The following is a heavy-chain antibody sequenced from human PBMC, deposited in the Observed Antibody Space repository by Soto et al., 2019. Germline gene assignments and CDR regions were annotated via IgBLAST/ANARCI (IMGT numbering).Heavy chain of an antibody. Sequence: QVHLMQSGAEVKKPGSSVKVSCKASGGTFGSDAITWVRQAPGQGLEWVGRIIPIFGTTNYAQNLQSRVPISADKSTLTSYMELHSLTSDDTALYYCARGRTDSGYYTNWLDPWGQGTQVTVSS. J-gene: IGHJ5*02. CDR1: GGTFGSDA. V-gene: IGHV1-69*06. CDR3: ARGRTDSGYYTNWLDP. CDR2: IIPIFGTT. D-gene: IGHD3-22*01.